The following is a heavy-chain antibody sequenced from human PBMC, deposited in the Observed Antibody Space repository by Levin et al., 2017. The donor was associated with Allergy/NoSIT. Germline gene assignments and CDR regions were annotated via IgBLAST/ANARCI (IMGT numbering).Heavy chain of an antibody. D-gene: IGHD3-9*01. CDR3: ARDNYDTPGELDF. Sequence: GGSLRLSCAASGFVVTSNHMSWVRQAPGKGLEWLSVTYSGGATYYRDSVKGRFTISRDNFKNTLYLQMNSLRAEDTAIYYCARDNYDTPGELDFWGQGTLVTVS. CDR2: TYSGGAT. V-gene: IGHV3-53*01. CDR1: GFVVTSNH. J-gene: IGHJ4*02.